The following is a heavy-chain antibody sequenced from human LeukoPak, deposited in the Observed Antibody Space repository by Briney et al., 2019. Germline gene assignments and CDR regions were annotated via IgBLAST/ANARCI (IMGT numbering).Heavy chain of an antibody. D-gene: IGHD1-26*01. V-gene: IGHV3-74*01. CDR1: GFTLSSNW. CDR2: IKSDGSST. CDR3: AREFTVGPTQTDAFDV. J-gene: IGHJ3*01. Sequence: PGGSLSLSCAASGFTLSSNWMHWVRQVPGKGPLWVSRIKSDGSSTSYADSVKGRFTISRDNAKNTLYLQMNGLRVEDTAIYYCAREFTVGPTQTDAFDVWGQGTMVTVSS.